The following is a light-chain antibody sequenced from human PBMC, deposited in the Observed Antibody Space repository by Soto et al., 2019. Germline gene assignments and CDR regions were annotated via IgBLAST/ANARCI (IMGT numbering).Light chain of an antibody. CDR2: DAS. V-gene: IGKV1-39*01. CDR1: QPIRYS. J-gene: IGKJ1*01. CDR3: HQSAGSLTWT. Sequence: DIQMTQSPSSLSASVGDRVTITCRASQPIRYSLNWYQQKPGKAPKVLIYDASTLQSGVPPRFSGSGSGTYFALTISSLQPEDFATYYCHQSAGSLTWTFGQGTRVEAK.